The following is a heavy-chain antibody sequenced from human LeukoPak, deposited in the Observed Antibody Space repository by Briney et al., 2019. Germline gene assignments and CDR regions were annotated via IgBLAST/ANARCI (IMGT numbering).Heavy chain of an antibody. J-gene: IGHJ4*02. D-gene: IGHD4-17*01. V-gene: IGHV3-23*01. CDR1: GFTFSSYA. Sequence: PGGSLRLSCAASGFTFSSYAMSWVRQAPGKGLEWVSAISGSGGSTYYADSVKGRFTISRDNSKNTLYLQMNSLRAEDTAVYYCAKDGGGATTVTAEFDYWGQGTLVTVSS. CDR3: AKDGGGATTVTAEFDY. CDR2: ISGSGGST.